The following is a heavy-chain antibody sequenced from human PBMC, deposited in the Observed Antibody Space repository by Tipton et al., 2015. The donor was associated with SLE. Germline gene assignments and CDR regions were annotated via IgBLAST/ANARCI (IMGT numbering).Heavy chain of an antibody. CDR2: TYYRSKWYN. CDR1: GDSVSSNSAA. V-gene: IGHV6-1*01. D-gene: IGHD3-3*01. Sequence: GLVKPSQTLSLTCAISGDSVSSNSAAWNWIRQSPSRGLEWLGRTYYRSKWYNDYAVSVKSRITIHPDTSKNQFSLKLSSVTAADTAVYYCAREGDFWSGRAFDIWGQGTMVTVSS. J-gene: IGHJ3*02. CDR3: AREGDFWSGRAFDI.